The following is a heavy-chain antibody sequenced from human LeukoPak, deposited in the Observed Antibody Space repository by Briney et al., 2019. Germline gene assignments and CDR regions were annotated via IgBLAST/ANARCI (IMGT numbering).Heavy chain of an antibody. D-gene: IGHD3-10*01. Sequence: GGPLRLSCAASGFTVSSNYMSWVRQAPGKGLEWVSVIYSGGSTYYADSVKGRFTISRDNSKNTLYLQMNSLRAEDTAVYYCARSGFSYFFDYWGQGTLVTVSS. V-gene: IGHV3-66*01. J-gene: IGHJ4*02. CDR1: GFTVSSNY. CDR2: IYSGGST. CDR3: ARSGFSYFFDY.